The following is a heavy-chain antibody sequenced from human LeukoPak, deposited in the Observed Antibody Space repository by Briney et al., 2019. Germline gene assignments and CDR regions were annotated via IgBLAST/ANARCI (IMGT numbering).Heavy chain of an antibody. V-gene: IGHV3-7*03. Sequence: GGSLRLSCAASRFSFSTIYMSWVRQTPGQGLEWVANINVDGTAEYYVDSVKGRFTISRDNAKNSLYLQMNSLRAEDTAVYYCARDPYRFAFDIWGQGTVVLVSS. J-gene: IGHJ3*02. D-gene: IGHD1-26*01. CDR3: ARDPYRFAFDI. CDR2: INVDGTAE. CDR1: RFSFSTIY.